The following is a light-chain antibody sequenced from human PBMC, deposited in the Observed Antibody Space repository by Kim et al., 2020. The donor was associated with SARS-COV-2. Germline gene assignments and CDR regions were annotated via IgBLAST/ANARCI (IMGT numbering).Light chain of an antibody. CDR3: QQRNQWPRT. J-gene: IGKJ2*01. Sequence: SLTPGEKATLSCRASQNIGNNLAWYQQKPGQAPRLLIYDESNRATDIAARFSGSWSGTDFTLTISSLEPEDFAVYHCQQRNQWPRTFGQGTKLEI. CDR2: DES. V-gene: IGKV3-11*01. CDR1: QNIGNN.